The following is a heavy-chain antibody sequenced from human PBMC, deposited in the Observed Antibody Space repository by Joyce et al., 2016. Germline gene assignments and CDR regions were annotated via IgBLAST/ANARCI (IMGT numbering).Heavy chain of an antibody. CDR1: GFTFSDPY. J-gene: IGHJ4*02. CDR3: ARDKDGKPDY. Sequence: EVQLVESGGGLVQPGGSLGLSCAASGFTFSDPYMDWVRQAPGKGLEWVGRIRNKANSYTTEYAASVKGRFTISRDDSKNSLYLQMNSLKTEDTAVYYCARDKDGKPDYWGQGTLVTVSS. D-gene: IGHD4-23*01. V-gene: IGHV3-72*01. CDR2: IRNKANSYTT.